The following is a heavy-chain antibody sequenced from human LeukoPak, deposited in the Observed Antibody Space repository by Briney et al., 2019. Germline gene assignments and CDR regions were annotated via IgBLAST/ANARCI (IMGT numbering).Heavy chain of an antibody. V-gene: IGHV6-1*01. CDR2: TYYRAQWFL. J-gene: IGHJ4*02. Sequence: SQTLSLTCAISGDSVSSDSAAWNWIRQSPSRGLEWLGRTYYRAQWFLDYAVSVKTRITIKSDTSRNQFSLELNFVTPEDTGVYYCARGSGYYDTASFSFVDNWGQGTLVTVSS. CDR1: GDSVSSDSAA. D-gene: IGHD3-22*01. CDR3: ARGSGYYDTASFSFVDN.